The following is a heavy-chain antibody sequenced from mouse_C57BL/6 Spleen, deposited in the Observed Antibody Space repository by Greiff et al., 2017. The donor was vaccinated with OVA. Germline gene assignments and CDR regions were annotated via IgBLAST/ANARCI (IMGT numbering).Heavy chain of an antibody. V-gene: IGHV5-9*01. CDR2: ISGGGGNP. D-gene: IGHD2-3*01. J-gene: IGHJ3*01. CDR3: ARHEGDGYQFAY. Sequence: EVQGVESGGGLVKPGGSLKLSCAASGFTFSSYTMSWVRQTPEKRLEWVATISGGGGNPYYPDSVKGRFTISSDNAKNTLYQQMSRLMSEDTALDYCARHEGDGYQFAYWGQGTLVTVSA. CDR1: GFTFSSYT.